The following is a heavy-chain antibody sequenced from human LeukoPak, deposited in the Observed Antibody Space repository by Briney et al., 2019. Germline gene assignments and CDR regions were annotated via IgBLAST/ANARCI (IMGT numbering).Heavy chain of an antibody. CDR2: TKPDETEK. D-gene: IGHD2-8*02. CDR1: GFCLSIFW. V-gene: IGHV3-7*01. CDR3: TTNTGDD. Sequence: PGGSLTLSWVASGFCLSIFWITCVRPAPGKGLEWVANTKPDETEKSYVDSVKGRFTISRDIAKNSLYLEMNSLDAEDTALYYCTTNTGDDWGQGTLVTVSS. J-gene: IGHJ4*02.